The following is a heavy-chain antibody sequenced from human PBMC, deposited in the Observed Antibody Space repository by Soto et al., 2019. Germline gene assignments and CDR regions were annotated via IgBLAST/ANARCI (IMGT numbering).Heavy chain of an antibody. Sequence: QVQLVQSGAEVKKPGSSVKVSCKASGGTFSSYTISWVRQAPGQGLEWMGRIIPILGIANYAQKFHGRVTITADKSTSTAYMELSSLRSEDTAVYYCASGGGYCSGGSCYQADYYYYYYMDVWGKGTTVTVSS. D-gene: IGHD2-15*01. CDR1: GGTFSSYT. V-gene: IGHV1-69*02. CDR2: IIPILGIA. J-gene: IGHJ6*03. CDR3: ASGGGYCSGGSCYQADYYYYYYMDV.